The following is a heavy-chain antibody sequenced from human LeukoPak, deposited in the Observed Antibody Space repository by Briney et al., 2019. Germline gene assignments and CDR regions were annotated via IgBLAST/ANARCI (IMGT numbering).Heavy chain of an antibody. V-gene: IGHV4-31*03. CDR1: GGSITSGVYY. D-gene: IGHD3-10*01. CDR3: AGVSASMVREVIIAEYFQH. J-gene: IGHJ1*01. CDR2: IYYSGST. Sequence: SETLSLTCNVSGGSITSGVYYWSWIRQHPGKGLEWIGYIYYSGSTYYNPSLKSRVTMSVDTSNNQFSLKLTSLTAADTAVYFCAGVSASMVREVIIAEYFQHWGQGTLVTVSS.